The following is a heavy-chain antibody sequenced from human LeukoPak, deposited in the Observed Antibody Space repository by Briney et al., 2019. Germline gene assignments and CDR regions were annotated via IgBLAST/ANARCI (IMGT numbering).Heavy chain of an antibody. Sequence: PGGSLRLSCAASGYTFSSYAMSWARQAPGKGLEWVSAISGSGGSTYYADSVKGRFTISRDNAKNSLYLQMNSLRAEDTAVYYCARDLRVKPYYYDSSGYWGAFDIWGQGTMVTVSS. CDR1: GYTFSSYA. D-gene: IGHD3-22*01. J-gene: IGHJ3*02. CDR3: ARDLRVKPYYYDSSGYWGAFDI. V-gene: IGHV3-23*01. CDR2: ISGSGGST.